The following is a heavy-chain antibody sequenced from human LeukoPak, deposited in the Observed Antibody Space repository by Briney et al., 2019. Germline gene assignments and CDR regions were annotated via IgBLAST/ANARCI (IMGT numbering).Heavy chain of an antibody. CDR3: ARQMTPHGNFDY. V-gene: IGHV3-13*01. CDR2: IGTAGDT. Sequence: GGSLRLSCAASGFTLSNFAMHWVRQATGKGLEWVSAIGTAGDTFYPGSVKGRFTISRENAKNSLYLQMNNLRAEDAAVYYCARQMTPHGNFDYWGQGTLVTVSS. CDR1: GFTLSNFA. J-gene: IGHJ4*02. D-gene: IGHD1-26*01.